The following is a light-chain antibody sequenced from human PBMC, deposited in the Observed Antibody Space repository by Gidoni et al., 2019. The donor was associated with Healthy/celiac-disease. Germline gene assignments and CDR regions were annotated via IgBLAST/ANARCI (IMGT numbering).Light chain of an antibody. CDR2: GAS. Sequence: EMLLTQSPGTLSLSPGERATLSCRASQSVSSSYLAWYQQQPGQAPRLLIYGASSRATGIPDRFSGSGSGTDFTLTISRLEPEDFAVYYCQQYGSSLFTFGPGTKVDIK. CDR3: QQYGSSLFT. CDR1: QSVSSSY. V-gene: IGKV3-20*01. J-gene: IGKJ3*01.